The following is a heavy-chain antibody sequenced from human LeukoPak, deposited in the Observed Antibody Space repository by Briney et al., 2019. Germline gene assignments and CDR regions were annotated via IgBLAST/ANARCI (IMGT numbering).Heavy chain of an antibody. CDR2: VNPSGGST. Sequence: ASVKVSCKASGYTFIIYYIHWGRQAPGQGLEWMGTVNPSGGSTNYAQKFQGRITMTRDTSTSTVYMEMSSLRSEDTAVYYCARGKTMGDYWGQGTLVTVSS. J-gene: IGHJ4*02. CDR3: ARGKTMGDY. CDR1: GYTFIIYY. V-gene: IGHV1-46*01. D-gene: IGHD4/OR15-4a*01.